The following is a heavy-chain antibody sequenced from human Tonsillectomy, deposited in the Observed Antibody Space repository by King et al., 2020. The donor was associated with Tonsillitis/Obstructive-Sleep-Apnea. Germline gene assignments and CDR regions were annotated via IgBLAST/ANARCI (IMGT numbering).Heavy chain of an antibody. Sequence: QLVQSGAEVKKPGESLRISCMGSGYSFTSYWISWVRQMPGKGLEWMGRIDPSDSCTNYSPSFQGHVTISADKSISTAYLQWSSLKASDTAIYYCARTAIVGATANWFDPWGQGTLVTVSS. CDR3: ARTAIVGATANWFDP. V-gene: IGHV5-10-1*01. J-gene: IGHJ5*02. D-gene: IGHD1-26*01. CDR1: GYSFTSYW. CDR2: IDPSDSCT.